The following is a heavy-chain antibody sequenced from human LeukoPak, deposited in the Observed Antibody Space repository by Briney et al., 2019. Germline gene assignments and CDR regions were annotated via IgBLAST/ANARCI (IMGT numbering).Heavy chain of an antibody. CDR2: IYSGGST. V-gene: IGHV3-53*05. CDR3: AKVPIDYYGSRFDP. D-gene: IGHD3-10*01. J-gene: IGHJ5*02. CDR1: GFTVSSNY. Sequence: GGSLRLSCAASGFTVSSNYMSWVRQAPGKGLEWVSVIYSGGSTYYADSVKGRFTISRDNSKNTLYLQMNSLRAEDTAVYYCAKVPIDYYGSRFDPWGQGTLVTVSS.